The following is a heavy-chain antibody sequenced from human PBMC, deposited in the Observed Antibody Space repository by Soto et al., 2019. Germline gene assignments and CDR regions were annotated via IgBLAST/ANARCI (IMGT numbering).Heavy chain of an antibody. CDR2: IYYSGST. Sequence: SETLSLTCTVSGGSISSYYWSWIRQPPGKGLEWIGYIYYSGSTNYNPSLKSRVTISVDTSKNQFSLKLSSVTAADTAVYYCARTSLYGDYVSAIDYWGQGTLVTVSS. J-gene: IGHJ4*02. CDR3: ARTSLYGDYVSAIDY. CDR1: GGSISSYY. V-gene: IGHV4-59*01. D-gene: IGHD4-17*01.